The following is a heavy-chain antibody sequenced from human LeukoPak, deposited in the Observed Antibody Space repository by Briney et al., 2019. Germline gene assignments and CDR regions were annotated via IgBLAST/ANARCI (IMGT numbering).Heavy chain of an antibody. CDR3: ARDRSEFGDYGGF. CDR1: GYTLTTYD. J-gene: IGHJ4*02. V-gene: IGHV1-18*01. D-gene: IGHD4-17*01. CDR2: ISASNSNT. Sequence: ASVKVSCEASGYTLTTYDINWVRQAPGQGLEWMGWISASNSNTKYAQNLQGRVTMTTDTFTSTAYMELRSLRSDDTAVYYCARDRSEFGDYGGFWGQGTLVTVSS.